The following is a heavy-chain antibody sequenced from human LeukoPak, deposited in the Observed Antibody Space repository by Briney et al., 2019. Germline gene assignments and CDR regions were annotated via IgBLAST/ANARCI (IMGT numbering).Heavy chain of an antibody. CDR2: ISWNSGSI. CDR1: GFTFDDYA. Sequence: PGRSLRLSCAASGFTFDDYAMHWVRHAQGKGVEWVSGISWNSGSIVYADSVKGRFTISRDNANTSLYLQMNSLRAEDTALYYCAKVGSQGDYGMDVWGQGTTVTASS. CDR3: AKVGSQGDYGMDV. D-gene: IGHD3-16*01. V-gene: IGHV3-9*01. J-gene: IGHJ6*02.